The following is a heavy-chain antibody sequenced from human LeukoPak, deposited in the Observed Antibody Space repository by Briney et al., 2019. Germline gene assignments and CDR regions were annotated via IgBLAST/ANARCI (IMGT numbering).Heavy chain of an antibody. V-gene: IGHV4-38-2*01. D-gene: IGHD4-17*01. CDR1: GYSISSGYY. J-gene: IGHJ5*02. Sequence: SETLSLTCAVSGYSISSGYYWGWIRQPPGKGLEWIGSIYHSGSTYYNPSLKSRVTISVDTSKNQFSLKLSSVTAADTAVYYCARVVTTKQNWFDPWGQGTLVTVSS. CDR3: ARVVTTKQNWFDP. CDR2: IYHSGST.